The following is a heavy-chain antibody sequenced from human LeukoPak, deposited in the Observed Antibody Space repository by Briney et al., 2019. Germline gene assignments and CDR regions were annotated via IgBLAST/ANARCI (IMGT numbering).Heavy chain of an antibody. D-gene: IGHD2-2*01. CDR2: INHSGST. CDR3: ARVSCSSTSCYSNFDY. J-gene: IGHJ4*02. CDR1: GGSFSGYY. V-gene: IGHV4-34*01. Sequence: SETLSLTCAVYGGSFSGYYWSWIRQPPGKGLEWIGEINHSGSTNYNPSLKSRVTISVDTSKNQFSLKLSFVTAADTAVYYCARVSCSSTSCYSNFDYWGQGTLVTVSS.